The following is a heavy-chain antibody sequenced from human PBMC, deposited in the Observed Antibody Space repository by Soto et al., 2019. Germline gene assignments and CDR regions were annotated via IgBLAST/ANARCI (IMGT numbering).Heavy chain of an antibody. CDR2: IYYSGST. D-gene: IGHD3-10*01. Sequence: PSETLSLTCTVSGGSISSYYWSWIRQPPGKGLEWIGYIYYSGSTNYNPSLKSRVTISVDTSKNQFSLKLSSVTAADTAVYYCARMKYIMVRGETKFDPWGQGTLVTVSS. CDR3: ARMKYIMVRGETKFDP. CDR1: GGSISSYY. J-gene: IGHJ5*02. V-gene: IGHV4-59*08.